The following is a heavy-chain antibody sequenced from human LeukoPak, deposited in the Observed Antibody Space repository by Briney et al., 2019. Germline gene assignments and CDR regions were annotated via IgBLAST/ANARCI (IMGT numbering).Heavy chain of an antibody. J-gene: IGHJ4*02. CDR1: GFTFSRHW. CDR2: IKQDGSEK. Sequence: PGGSLRLSCAASGFTFSRHWMSWVRQAPGKGLEWVANIKQDGSEKYYVDSVKGRFTISRDNAKNSLYLQMNSLRAEDTAVYYCARGSSVWFGEFGFDYWGQGTLVTVSS. D-gene: IGHD3-10*01. V-gene: IGHV3-7*01. CDR3: ARGSSVWFGEFGFDY.